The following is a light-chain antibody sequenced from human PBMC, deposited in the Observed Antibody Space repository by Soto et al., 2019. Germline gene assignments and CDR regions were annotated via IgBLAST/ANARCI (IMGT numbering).Light chain of an antibody. V-gene: IGLV2-8*01. CDR3: SSYAGSKTL. Sequence: QSALTQPPSASGSPGQSVTISCTGTSSDAGNYNYVSWYQQHPGKAPKLMIYEVTKRPSGVPDRFSGSKSGNTASLTVSGLQAEYEADYYCSSYAGSKTLFGGGTKLTVL. CDR1: SSDAGNYNY. J-gene: IGLJ3*02. CDR2: EVT.